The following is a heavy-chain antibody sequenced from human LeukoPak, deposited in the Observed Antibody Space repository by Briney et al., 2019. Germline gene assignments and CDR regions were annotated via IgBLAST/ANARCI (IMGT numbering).Heavy chain of an antibody. CDR1: GGSISSYY. Sequence: SETLSLTCTVSGGSISSYYWSWIRQPAGKGLEWIVRIYTSGSITYNPSLESRVSMSLDTSKNQFSLKLSSATAADTAVYYCARDSGTTGEVKFDPWGQGTLVTVSS. CDR2: IYTSGSI. CDR3: ARDSGTTGEVKFDP. J-gene: IGHJ5*02. D-gene: IGHD4-17*01. V-gene: IGHV4-4*07.